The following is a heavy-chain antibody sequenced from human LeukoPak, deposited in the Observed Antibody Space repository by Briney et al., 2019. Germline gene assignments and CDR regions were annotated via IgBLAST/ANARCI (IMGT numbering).Heavy chain of an antibody. V-gene: IGHV4-30-2*01. J-gene: IGHJ4*02. CDR2: MYHSGST. CDR1: GGSISSGGYS. D-gene: IGHD1-14*01. CDR3: ARELGNHFDY. Sequence: SKTLSLTCAVSGGSISSGGYSWSWIRQPPGKGLEWIGYMYHSGSTYYNPSLKSRVTISVDRSKNQFSLKLSSVTAADTAVYYCARELGNHFDYWGQGTLVTVSS.